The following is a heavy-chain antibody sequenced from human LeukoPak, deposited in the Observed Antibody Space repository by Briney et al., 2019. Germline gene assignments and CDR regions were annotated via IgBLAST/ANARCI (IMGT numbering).Heavy chain of an antibody. CDR2: IYHSGST. V-gene: IGHV4-38-2*02. Sequence: PSETLSLTCTVSGYSISSGYYWGWIRQPPGKGLEWIGSIYHSGSTYYNPSLKSRVTISVDTSKNQFSLKLSSVTAADTAVYYCARTLDGYIEDFDYWGQGTLVTVSS. CDR1: GYSISSGYY. D-gene: IGHD5-24*01. CDR3: ARTLDGYIEDFDY. J-gene: IGHJ4*02.